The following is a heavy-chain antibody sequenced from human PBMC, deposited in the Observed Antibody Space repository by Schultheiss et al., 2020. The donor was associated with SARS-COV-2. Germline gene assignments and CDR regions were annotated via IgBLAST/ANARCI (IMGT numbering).Heavy chain of an antibody. J-gene: IGHJ4*02. Sequence: GESLKISCAASGFTFSTYALGWVRQAPGKGLEWVSAISGSGGSTYYADSVKGRFTISRDNSKNTLYLQMNSLRAEDTAIYYCAKDLLAFYYFDYWGQGTLVTVSS. CDR2: ISGSGGST. CDR1: GFTFSTYA. CDR3: AKDLLAFYYFDY. V-gene: IGHV3-23*01.